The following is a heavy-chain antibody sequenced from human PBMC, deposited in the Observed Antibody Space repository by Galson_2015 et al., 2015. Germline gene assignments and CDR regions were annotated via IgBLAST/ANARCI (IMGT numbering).Heavy chain of an antibody. CDR2: IYHSGST. D-gene: IGHD5-18*01. J-gene: IGHJ4*02. CDR3: ARTPEAMVGEFDY. V-gene: IGHV4-38-2*01. CDR1: GYSISSGYY. Sequence: ETLSLTCAVSGYSISSGYYWGWLRQPPGKGLEWIGSIYHSGSTYYNPSLKSRVTISVDTSKNQFSLKLSSVTAADTAVYYCARTPEAMVGEFDYWGQGTLVTVSS.